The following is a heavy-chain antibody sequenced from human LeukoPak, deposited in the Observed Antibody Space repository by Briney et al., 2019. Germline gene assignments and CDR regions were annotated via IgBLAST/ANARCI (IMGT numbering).Heavy chain of an antibody. CDR3: ARDQGSLVWFGEPLDY. V-gene: IGHV3-64*01. J-gene: IGHJ4*02. Sequence: GGTLRLSCAASGFTFSSYAMHWVRQAPGKGLEYVSAISSNGGSTYYANSVKGRFTISRDNSKNTLYLQMGSLRAEDMAVYYCARDQGSLVWFGEPLDYWGQGTLVTVSS. CDR2: ISSNGGST. CDR1: GFTFSSYA. D-gene: IGHD3-10*01.